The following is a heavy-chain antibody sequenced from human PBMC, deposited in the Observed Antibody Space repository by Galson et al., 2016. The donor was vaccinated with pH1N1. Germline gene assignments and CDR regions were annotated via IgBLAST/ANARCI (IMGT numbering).Heavy chain of an antibody. J-gene: IGHJ4*02. CDR3: AKSLGFRNCVDY. V-gene: IGHV3-23*01. CDR1: KFTFSNYA. D-gene: IGHD2-21*01. Sequence: SLRLSCAASKFTFSNYAMNWVRQAPGKGLEWVSLISDGGGSTYYADSVKGRFTISRDNSKNTLYLQMNSLRAEDTAVYYCAKSLGFRNCVDYWGQGTLVTVSS. CDR2: ISDGGGST.